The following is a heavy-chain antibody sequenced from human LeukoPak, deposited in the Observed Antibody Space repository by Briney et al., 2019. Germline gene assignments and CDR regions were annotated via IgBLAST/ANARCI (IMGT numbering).Heavy chain of an antibody. CDR3: ARDHFVSRLGRWLQLNYFDY. Sequence: GGSLRLSCAASGFTFSSYEMKWVRQAPGKGLEWVSYISSSGSTIYYADSVKGRFTISRDNAKNSLYLQMNSLRAEDTAVYYCARDHFVSRLGRWLQLNYFDYWGQGTLVTVSS. J-gene: IGHJ4*02. V-gene: IGHV3-48*03. CDR1: GFTFSSYE. D-gene: IGHD5-24*01. CDR2: ISSSGSTI.